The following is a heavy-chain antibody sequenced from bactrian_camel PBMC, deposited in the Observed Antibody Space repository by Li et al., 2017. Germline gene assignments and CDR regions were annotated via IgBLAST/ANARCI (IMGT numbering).Heavy chain of an antibody. D-gene: IGHD3*01. Sequence: HVQLVESGGGSVQEGESLRLSCTGSAYSFSRYWAWFRQTPGKKREGVASLDVYGGTRYAEFVRGRFTSSRDSTKQTLYLQLDSLKTDDTAMYYCATGGITWGDELTYWGQGTQVTVS. V-gene: IGHV3S1*01. CDR2: LDVYGGT. CDR1: AYSFSRYW. CDR3: ATGGITWGDELTY. J-gene: IGHJ4*01.